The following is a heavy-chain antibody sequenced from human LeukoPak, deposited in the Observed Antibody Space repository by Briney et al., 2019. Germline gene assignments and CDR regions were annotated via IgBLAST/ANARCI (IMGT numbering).Heavy chain of an antibody. D-gene: IGHD3-10*01. CDR1: RDGLTNNNVA. J-gene: IGHJ4*02. V-gene: IGHV6-1*01. CDR3: ARGSHSSFDY. Sequence: SQTLSLTCALSRDGLTNNNVAWNLIRQSPSRGLEWLGRTYYRPKFDTDYAVSVKSRIAINSDTSKNQFSLQLNSVTPEDTGVYYCARGSHSSFDYWGQGTLVTVSS. CDR2: TYYRPKFDT.